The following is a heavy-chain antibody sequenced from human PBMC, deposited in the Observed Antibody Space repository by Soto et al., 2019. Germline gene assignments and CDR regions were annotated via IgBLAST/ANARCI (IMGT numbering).Heavy chain of an antibody. CDR1: GFTFSSYG. Sequence: QVQLVESGGGVVQPGRSLRLSCAASGFTFSSYGMHWVRQAPGKGLEWVAVIWYDGSNKYYADSVKGRFIISRDNSKNTLYLQVNGLRAEDTAVYYCARDHGLGPLLRSSDYWGQGTLVTVSS. CDR2: IWYDGSNK. D-gene: IGHD6-19*01. V-gene: IGHV3-33*01. CDR3: ARDHGLGPLLRSSDY. J-gene: IGHJ4*02.